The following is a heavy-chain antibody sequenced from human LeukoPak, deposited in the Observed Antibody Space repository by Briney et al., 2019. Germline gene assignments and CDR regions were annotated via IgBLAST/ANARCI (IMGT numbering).Heavy chain of an antibody. CDR3: AKRGVVIRVFLVGFHKEAYYFDS. D-gene: IGHD3-10*01. CDR1: GFVFSSYE. CDR2: ISSSGTTI. J-gene: IGHJ4*02. Sequence: GGSLRLSCAASGFVFSSYEMTWVRQAPGKGLEWVSYISSSGTTIYYADSVKGRFTISRDTPRNTLYLQMNSLRAEDTAVYFCAKRGVVIRVFLVGFHKEAYYFDSWGQRALVTVPS. V-gene: IGHV3-48*03.